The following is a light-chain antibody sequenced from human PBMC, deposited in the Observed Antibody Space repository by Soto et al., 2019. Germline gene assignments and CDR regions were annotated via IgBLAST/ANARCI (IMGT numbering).Light chain of an antibody. CDR2: EVS. V-gene: IGLV2-8*01. Sequence: QSALTQPPSASGYPGQSVTISCTGTSSDVGGYNYVSWYQQHPGKAPKLMISEVSKRPSGVPDRFSGSKSGNTASLTVSGLKAEDEADYYCSSFAGNNNLVFGGGTKVTVL. J-gene: IGLJ2*01. CDR1: SSDVGGYNY. CDR3: SSFAGNNNLV.